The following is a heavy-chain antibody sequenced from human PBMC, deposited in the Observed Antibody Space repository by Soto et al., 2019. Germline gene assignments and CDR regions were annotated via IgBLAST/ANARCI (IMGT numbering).Heavy chain of an antibody. J-gene: IGHJ6*02. CDR1: GGSISSSSYY. Sequence: PSETLSLTCTVSGGSISSSSYYWGWIRQPPGKGLEWIGSIYYSGSTYYHPSLKSRVTISVDTSKNQFSLKLSSVTAADTAVYYCASIAARPYYYYYGMDVWGQGTTVT. D-gene: IGHD6-6*01. CDR3: ASIAARPYYYYYGMDV. CDR2: IYYSGST. V-gene: IGHV4-39*01.